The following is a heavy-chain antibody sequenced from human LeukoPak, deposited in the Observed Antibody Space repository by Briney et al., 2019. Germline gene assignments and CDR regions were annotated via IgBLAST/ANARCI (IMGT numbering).Heavy chain of an antibody. J-gene: IGHJ4*02. CDR3: VRGWNSHYDY. Sequence: PGRSLRLSCAASGFTFSSYWMTWVRQAPGKGLEWVASIKQDGSDKYFVDSVKGRFTISRDNAKNSLFLQMNSLRAEDTAVYYCVRGWNSHYDYWGQGTLVTVSP. CDR2: IKQDGSDK. CDR1: GFTFSSYW. D-gene: IGHD1/OR15-1a*01. V-gene: IGHV3-7*05.